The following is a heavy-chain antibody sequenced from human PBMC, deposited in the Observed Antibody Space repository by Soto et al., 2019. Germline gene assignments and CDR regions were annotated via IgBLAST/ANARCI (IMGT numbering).Heavy chain of an antibody. J-gene: IGHJ6*02. CDR1: GFTFSSYA. CDR2: ISGSGDSK. Sequence: EVQLLESGGGLVQPGGSLRLSCAASGFTFSSYAMSWVRQAPGKGLEWVSVISGSGDSKYYADSVRGRFTISRDNSKNTLYLQMNSMRAADTAVYYCAKDRDGAAAGPTKFYGMDVWGQGTTVTVSS. CDR3: AKDRDGAAAGPTKFYGMDV. D-gene: IGHD6-13*01. V-gene: IGHV3-23*01.